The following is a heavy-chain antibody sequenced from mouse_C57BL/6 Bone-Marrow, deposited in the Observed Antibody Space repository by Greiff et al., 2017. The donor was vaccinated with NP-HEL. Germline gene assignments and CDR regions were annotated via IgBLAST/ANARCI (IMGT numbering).Heavy chain of an antibody. V-gene: IGHV5-9*01. J-gene: IGHJ2*01. Sequence: EVKVVESGGGLVKPGGSLKLSCAASGFTFSSYTMSWVRQTPEKRLEWVATISGGGGNTYYPDSVKGRFTISRDNAKNTLYLQMSSLRSEDTALYYCARCRPYYFDYWGQGTTLTVSS. CDR3: ARCRPYYFDY. CDR1: GFTFSSYT. CDR2: ISGGGGNT.